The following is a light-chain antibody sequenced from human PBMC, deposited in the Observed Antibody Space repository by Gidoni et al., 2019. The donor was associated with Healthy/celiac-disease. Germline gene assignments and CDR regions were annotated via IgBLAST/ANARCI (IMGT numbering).Light chain of an antibody. J-gene: IGKJ4*01. CDR1: QSISSY. CDR2: AAS. Sequence: DSQMTQCPSSLSASVGDRVTITCRASQSISSYLNWYQQKPGKAPKLLIYAASSLQSGVPSRFSGSGSGTDFTLTISSLQPEDFATYYCQQSYSTPLAFGGXTKVEIK. V-gene: IGKV1-39*01. CDR3: QQSYSTPLA.